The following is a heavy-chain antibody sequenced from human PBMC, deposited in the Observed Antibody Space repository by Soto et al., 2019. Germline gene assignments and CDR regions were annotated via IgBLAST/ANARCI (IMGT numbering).Heavy chain of an antibody. V-gene: IGHV4-34*01. CDR2: INHSGST. J-gene: IGHJ5*02. CDR3: ARGPHEELSRFLAWFDP. Sequence: SETLSLTCAVYGGSFSGYYWSWIRQPPGKGPEWIGEINHSGSTNYNPSLKSRVTISVDTSKNQFSLKLSSVTAADTAVYYCARGPHEELSRFLAWFDPWGQGTLVTVSS. D-gene: IGHD3-3*01. CDR1: GGSFSGYY.